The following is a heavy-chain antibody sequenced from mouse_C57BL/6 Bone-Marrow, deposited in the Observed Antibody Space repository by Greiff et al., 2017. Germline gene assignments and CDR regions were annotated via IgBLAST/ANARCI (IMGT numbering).Heavy chain of an antibody. Sequence: EVQLQQSGPELVKPGASVKMSCKASGYTFTDYNMHWVKQSHGKGLEWIGNINPNNGGTRYNQKFKGKATLTVNKSSSTAYMELRSLTSEDSAVYDCARDWDYYGSSYGFAYWGQGTLVTVSA. CDR1: GYTFTDYN. CDR2: INPNNGGT. D-gene: IGHD1-1*01. V-gene: IGHV1-22*01. CDR3: ARDWDYYGSSYGFAY. J-gene: IGHJ3*01.